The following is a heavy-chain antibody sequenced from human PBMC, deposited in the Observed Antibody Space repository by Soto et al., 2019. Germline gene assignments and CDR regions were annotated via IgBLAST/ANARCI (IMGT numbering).Heavy chain of an antibody. D-gene: IGHD5-18*01. J-gene: IGHJ3*02. V-gene: IGHV1-3*01. CDR3: ARRGSREDTGMGNDAFAI. CDR1: AYTFTHYS. CDR2: INAGNGNT. Sequence: QVQLVQSGAEVKKPGASVKVSCKASAYTFTHYSMHWVRQAPGQRLEWMGSINAGNGNTKYSQKFQGRVTMTSDTSASTASMELSSLGSEDTAVYYCARRGSREDTGMGNDAFAIWGQGTMVTVSS.